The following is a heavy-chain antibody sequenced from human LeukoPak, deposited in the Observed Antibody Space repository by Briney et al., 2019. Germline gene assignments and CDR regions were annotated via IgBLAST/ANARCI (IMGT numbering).Heavy chain of an antibody. Sequence: QPGGSLRLSCAASGFTFSSYAMHWVRQAPGKGLEWVAVISYDGSNKYYADSVKGRFTISRDNSKNTLYLQMNSLRAEDTAVYYCARAVTYYYDSWNAFDIWGQGTMVTVSS. CDR2: ISYDGSNK. V-gene: IGHV3-30-3*01. D-gene: IGHD3-22*01. J-gene: IGHJ3*02. CDR3: ARAVTYYYDSWNAFDI. CDR1: GFTFSSYA.